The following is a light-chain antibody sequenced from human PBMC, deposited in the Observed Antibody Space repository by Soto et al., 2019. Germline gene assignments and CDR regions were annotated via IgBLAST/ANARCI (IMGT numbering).Light chain of an antibody. Sequence: EVVLTQSPATLSLSPGERATLSCRASQSVGSYLVWYQQRPGLAPRLLIYDSSNRATGIPARFSGSGSGTDFTLTISRLEPEDFAVYYCQQRSDWPRTFGQGTKVESK. CDR3: QQRSDWPRT. CDR1: QSVGSY. CDR2: DSS. V-gene: IGKV3-11*01. J-gene: IGKJ1*01.